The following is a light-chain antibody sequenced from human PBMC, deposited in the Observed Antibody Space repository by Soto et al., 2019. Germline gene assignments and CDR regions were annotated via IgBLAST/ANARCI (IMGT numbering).Light chain of an antibody. V-gene: IGKV3-11*01. CDR1: QSVSSY. CDR3: QQYNNWPGT. CDR2: DAS. J-gene: IGKJ1*01. Sequence: EIVLTQSPATLSLSPGERATLSCRASQSVSSYLAWYQQKPGQAPRLLIYDASNRATGIPARFSGSGSGTDFTLTISSLEPEDFAVYYCQQYNNWPGTFGHGTKVDIK.